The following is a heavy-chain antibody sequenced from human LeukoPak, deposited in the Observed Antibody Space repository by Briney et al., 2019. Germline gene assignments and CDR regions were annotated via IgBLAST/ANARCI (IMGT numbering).Heavy chain of an antibody. CDR1: VGSISSNNW. CDR2: INHSGST. D-gene: IGHD3-3*01. CDR3: ARKRAYDFWSGFLNDAFDI. J-gene: IGHJ3*02. V-gene: IGHV4-4*02. Sequence: SESLSLTCAVSVGSISSNNWWGWVRQPPGKGLEWIREINHSGSTNYNPSLKSRVTISVDTSKNQFSLKLSSVTAADTAVYYCARKRAYDFWSGFLNDAFDIWGQGTMVTVSS.